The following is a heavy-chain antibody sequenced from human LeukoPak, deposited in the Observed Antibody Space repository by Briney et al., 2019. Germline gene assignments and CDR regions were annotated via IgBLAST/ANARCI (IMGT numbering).Heavy chain of an antibody. D-gene: IGHD3-3*01. V-gene: IGHV4-34*01. CDR2: INHSGST. CDR3: ARAYRLRFLEWLSRPFDY. CDR1: GGSFSGYY. Sequence: SETLSLTCAVYGGSFSGYYWSWIRQPPGKGLEWIGEINHSGSTNYNPSLKSRVTISVDTSKNQFSLKLSCVTAADTAVYYCARAYRLRFLEWLSRPFDYWGQGTLVTVSS. J-gene: IGHJ4*02.